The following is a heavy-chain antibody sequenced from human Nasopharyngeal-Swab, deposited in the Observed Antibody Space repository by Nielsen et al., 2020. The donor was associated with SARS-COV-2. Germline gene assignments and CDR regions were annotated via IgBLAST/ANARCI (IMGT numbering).Heavy chain of an antibody. Sequence: GGPLTLPCTASGFTFSSYALSWVRQAPGKGLEWVSEISGIGGSTNYAESVKGRFTISRDTSKNTLYLQMSSLRAEDTAIYYCAKDLGVESPLWFDYWGQGTLLTVSS. CDR3: AKDLGVESPLWFDY. V-gene: IGHV3-23*01. CDR1: GFTFSSYA. CDR2: ISGIGGST. J-gene: IGHJ4*02. D-gene: IGHD4-23*01.